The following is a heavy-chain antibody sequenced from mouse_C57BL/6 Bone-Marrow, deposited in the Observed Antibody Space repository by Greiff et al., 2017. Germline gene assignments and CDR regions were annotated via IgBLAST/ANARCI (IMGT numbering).Heavy chain of an antibody. V-gene: IGHV2-2*01. D-gene: IGHD4-1*02. J-gene: IGHJ3*01. CDR3: ARYQLAWFAY. CDR2: IWSGGST. Sequence: VQLKESGPGLVQPSQRLSITCTVSGFSLTSYGVHWVRQSPGKGLEWLGVIWSGGSTDYNAAFISRLSISKDNSKSQVFFKMNSLQADDTAIYYCARYQLAWFAYWGQGTLVTVSA. CDR1: GFSLTSYG.